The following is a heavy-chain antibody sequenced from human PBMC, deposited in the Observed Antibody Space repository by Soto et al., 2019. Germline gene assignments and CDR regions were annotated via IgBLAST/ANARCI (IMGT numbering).Heavy chain of an antibody. CDR2: IYYSGST. V-gene: IGHV4-59*01. J-gene: IGHJ4*02. CDR3: ARDSVTRPFDY. Sequence: PSETLSLTCTVSGGSISSYYWSWIRQPPGKGLEWIGYIYYSGSTNYNPSLTSRVTISVDTSKNQFSLKLSSVTAADTAVYYCARDSVTRPFDYWGQGTLVTVSS. D-gene: IGHD4-17*01. CDR1: GGSISSYY.